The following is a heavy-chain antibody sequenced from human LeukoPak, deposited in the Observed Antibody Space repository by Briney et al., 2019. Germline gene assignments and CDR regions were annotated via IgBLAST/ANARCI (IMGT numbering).Heavy chain of an antibody. CDR3: ARAYGSLSYPGDS. Sequence: ASVKVSCKTSVYTFTAYYMHWVRQAPGQGLEWMGWINPNSGDTNYAQIFHGRVTMTRDTSISTAYMELSRLRSDDTAAYYCARAYGSLSYPGDSWGQGTLVTVSS. V-gene: IGHV1-2*02. CDR2: INPNSGDT. D-gene: IGHD3-10*01. CDR1: VYTFTAYY. J-gene: IGHJ4*02.